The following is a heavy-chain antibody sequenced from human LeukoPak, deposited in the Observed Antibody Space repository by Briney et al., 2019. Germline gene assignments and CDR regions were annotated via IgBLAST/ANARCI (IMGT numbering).Heavy chain of an antibody. Sequence: PSETLSLTCAVYGGSFSGCYWSWIRQPPGKGLEWIGEINHSGSTNYNPSLKSRVTISVDTSKNQFSLKLSSVTAADTAVYYCARGRSSSWSRRDAFDIWSQGTMVTVSS. CDR1: GGSFSGCY. J-gene: IGHJ3*02. CDR3: ARGRSSSWSRRDAFDI. V-gene: IGHV4-34*01. CDR2: INHSGST. D-gene: IGHD6-13*01.